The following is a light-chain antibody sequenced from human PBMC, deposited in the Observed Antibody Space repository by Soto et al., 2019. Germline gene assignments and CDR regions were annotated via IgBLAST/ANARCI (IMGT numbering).Light chain of an antibody. CDR3: QQSYSTPRT. J-gene: IGKJ1*01. CDR1: QSIGGY. Sequence: DIQMSQSPSSRAGSFEYRFTITCRASQSIGGYLTWYQQLPGKAPKLLIYAASSLQSGVPSRFSGSGSGTDFTLTISSLQPEDFATYYCQQSYSTPRTFGQGTKVDI. V-gene: IGKV1-39*01. CDR2: AAS.